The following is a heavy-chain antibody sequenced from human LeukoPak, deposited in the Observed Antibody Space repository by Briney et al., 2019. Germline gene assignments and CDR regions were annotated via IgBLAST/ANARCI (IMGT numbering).Heavy chain of an antibody. CDR1: GYMFTGYY. D-gene: IGHD2-21*02. CDR3: ARGYCSGDCFTLFDY. Sequence: EASVKVSCKGSGYMFTGYYMHWVRQAPGQGLEWMGWINPNSGGTNYAQKFQGRVTMTRDTSISTAYMELSSLRSDDTAVYYCARGYCSGDCFTLFDYWGQGTLVTVSS. V-gene: IGHV1-2*02. J-gene: IGHJ4*02. CDR2: INPNSGGT.